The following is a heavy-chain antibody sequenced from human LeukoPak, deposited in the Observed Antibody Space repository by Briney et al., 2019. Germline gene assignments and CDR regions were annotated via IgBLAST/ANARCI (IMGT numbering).Heavy chain of an antibody. CDR3: ARERDPLGYFDY. V-gene: IGHV3-21*01. Sequence: GGSLRLSCAASGFTFSSYSMNWVRQAPGKGLEWVSSISSSSSYIYYADSVKGRFTISRDNAKNSLYLQMNSLRAEDTAVYYCARERDPLGYFDYWGQGTLVTVSS. D-gene: IGHD7-27*01. CDR1: GFTFSSYS. CDR2: ISSSSSYI. J-gene: IGHJ4*02.